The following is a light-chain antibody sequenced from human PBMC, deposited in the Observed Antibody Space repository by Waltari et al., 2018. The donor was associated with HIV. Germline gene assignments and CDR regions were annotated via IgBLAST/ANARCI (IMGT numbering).Light chain of an antibody. V-gene: IGLV2-8*01. CDR3: FSYAGNDYLL. CDR1: SSDIGLYNF. Sequence: ISCAGTSSDIGLYNFVSWYQHHPGKAPKLMISEVSRRPSGVPDRFSGSKSGNTASLTVSGLQAEDEAAYYCFSYAGNDYLLFGGGTKLTVL. J-gene: IGLJ2*01. CDR2: EVS.